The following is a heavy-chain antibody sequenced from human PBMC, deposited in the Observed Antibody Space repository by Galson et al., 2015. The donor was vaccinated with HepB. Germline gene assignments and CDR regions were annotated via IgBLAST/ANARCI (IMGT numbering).Heavy chain of an antibody. J-gene: IGHJ2*01. D-gene: IGHD3-22*01. V-gene: IGHV3-15*01. CDR1: GFTFSNAW. CDR3: TTHVYDSSGYYADWYFEL. Sequence: SPRLSCAASGFTFSNAWMSWVRQAPGKGLEWVGRIKSKTDGGTTDYAAPVKGRFTISRDDSKNTLYLQMNSLKTEDTAVYYCTTHVYDSSGYYADWYFELWGRGTLVTVSS. CDR2: IKSKTDGGTT.